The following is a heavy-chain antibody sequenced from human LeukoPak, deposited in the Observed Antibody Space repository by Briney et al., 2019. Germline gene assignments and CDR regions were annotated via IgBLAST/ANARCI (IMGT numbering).Heavy chain of an antibody. D-gene: IGHD4-11*01. V-gene: IGHV3-21*01. J-gene: IGHJ5*02. CDR3: ARLQGHWFDP. CDR1: GFTFSSCS. Sequence: GGSLRLSCAASGFTFSSCSMNWVRQAPGKGLEWVSSISSSSSYIYYADSVKGRFTISRDNAKNSLYLQMNSLRAEDTAVYYCARLQGHWFDPWGQGTLVTVSS. CDR2: ISSSSSYI.